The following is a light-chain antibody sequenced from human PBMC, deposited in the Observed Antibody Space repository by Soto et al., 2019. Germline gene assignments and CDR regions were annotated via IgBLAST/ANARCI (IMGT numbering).Light chain of an antibody. J-gene: IGKJ1*01. CDR1: QSFSSSY. CDR2: GGS. V-gene: IGKV3-20*01. Sequence: EIVLTQSPDTLSLSPGERATLSCRASQSFSSSYLAWNQQKPGQAPRLLIYGGSSRAIGIPDRFIGSGSGTDFTLTISRLEPEDFAVYYCQQYGGSSTWTFGQGTKVESK. CDR3: QQYGGSSTWT.